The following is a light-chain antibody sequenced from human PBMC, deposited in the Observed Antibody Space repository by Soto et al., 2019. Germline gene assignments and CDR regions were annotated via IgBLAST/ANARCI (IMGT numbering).Light chain of an antibody. CDR1: ISDVGGYNY. V-gene: IGLV2-14*03. Sequence: QSVLTQPASVSGSPGQSITISCTGTISDVGGYNYVSWYQQHPGKAPKLMIFDVSNRPSGVSNRFSGSKSGYTASLTISGFQAEDEADYYCRSYPSSSTYVFGTGTKVTV. CDR2: DVS. CDR3: RSYPSSSTYV. J-gene: IGLJ1*01.